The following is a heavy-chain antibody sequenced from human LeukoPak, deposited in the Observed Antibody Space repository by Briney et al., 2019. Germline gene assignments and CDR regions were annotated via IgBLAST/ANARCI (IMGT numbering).Heavy chain of an antibody. Sequence: ASVKVSCKASGYTLTAFYMHWVRQAPGQGLEWMGWINPNSGGTNYVQVFQGRVTMTRDTSISTAYMELSRLRSDDTAVYYCAKGGGSYGKQHYHFDSWGQGTLVTVSS. D-gene: IGHD1-26*01. CDR2: INPNSGGT. V-gene: IGHV1-2*02. CDR1: GYTLTAFY. J-gene: IGHJ4*02. CDR3: AKGGGSYGKQHYHFDS.